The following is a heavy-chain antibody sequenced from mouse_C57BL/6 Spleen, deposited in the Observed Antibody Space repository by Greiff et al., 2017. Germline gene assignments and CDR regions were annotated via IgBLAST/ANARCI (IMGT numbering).Heavy chain of an antibody. CDR3: ARQGYYGSSLTGYFDV. D-gene: IGHD1-1*01. J-gene: IGHJ1*03. CDR1: GFSLTSYG. CDR2: IWSDGST. V-gene: IGHV2-6-1*01. Sequence: VKLVESGPGLVAPSQSLSITCTVSGFSLTSYGVHWVRQPPGKGLEWLVVIWSDGSTTYNSALKSSLSISKDNSKSQVFLKMNSLQTDDTAMYYCARQGYYGSSLTGYFDVWGTGTTVTVSS.